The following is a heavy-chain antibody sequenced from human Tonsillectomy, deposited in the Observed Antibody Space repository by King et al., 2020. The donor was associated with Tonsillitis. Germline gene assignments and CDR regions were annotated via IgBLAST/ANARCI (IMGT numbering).Heavy chain of an antibody. D-gene: IGHD1-26*01. V-gene: IGHV3-23*04. Sequence: VQLVESGGGLVQPGGSLRLSCEASGFTFSSYAMSWVRQAPGKGLEWVSASSGSGGSTSYADSVKGRFTISRDNAKNTLYLQMNSRRAEDTALYYCAKNRAGSGTYFSSAFDIWGQGTVVTVSS. CDR3: AKNRAGSGTYFSSAFDI. J-gene: IGHJ3*02. CDR1: GFTFSSYA. CDR2: SSGSGGST.